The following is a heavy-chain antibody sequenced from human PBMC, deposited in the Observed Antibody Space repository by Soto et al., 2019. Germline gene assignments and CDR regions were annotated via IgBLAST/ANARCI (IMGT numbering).Heavy chain of an antibody. CDR3: ARERPGRTMIGVAD. CDR2: IYYSGST. D-gene: IGHD3-22*01. CDR1: GGSISSGGYY. Sequence: PSETLSLTCTVSGGSISSGGYYWSWIRQHPGKGLEWIGYIYYSGSTYYNPSLKSRVTISVDTSKNQFSLKLSSVTAADTAVYYCARERPGRTMIGVADWGQGTLVTVSS. V-gene: IGHV4-31*03. J-gene: IGHJ4*02.